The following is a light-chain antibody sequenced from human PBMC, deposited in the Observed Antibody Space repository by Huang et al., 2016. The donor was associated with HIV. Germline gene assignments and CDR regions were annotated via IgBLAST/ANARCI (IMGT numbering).Light chain of an antibody. CDR1: QSVSTN. V-gene: IGKV3-15*01. CDR2: GAS. J-gene: IGKJ3*01. Sequence: EVLLTQSPATLSVSPGERATLSCRASQSVSTNLDWYQQKPGHAPRLLIYGASTRATGVPARFSCSGAGTEFTLTISSLQSEDSAVYYCQQYNSWPPLFTFGPGTKVDIK. CDR3: QQYNSWPPLFT.